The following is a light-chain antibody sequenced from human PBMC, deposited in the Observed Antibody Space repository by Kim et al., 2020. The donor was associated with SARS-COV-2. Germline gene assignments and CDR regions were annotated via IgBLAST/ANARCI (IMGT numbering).Light chain of an antibody. CDR3: LLSFSGIRV. J-gene: IGLJ3*02. CDR1: TGAVTPTHY. CDR2: DTG. Sequence: QAVVTQEPSLTVSPGETVTLTCASSTGAVTPTHYPYWFQKKPGEVPRTLIFDTGSRHSWTPARFSGSLSGDKAVLTLAGAQPEDGGDYYCLLSFSGIRVFGGGTQLTVL. V-gene: IGLV7-46*01.